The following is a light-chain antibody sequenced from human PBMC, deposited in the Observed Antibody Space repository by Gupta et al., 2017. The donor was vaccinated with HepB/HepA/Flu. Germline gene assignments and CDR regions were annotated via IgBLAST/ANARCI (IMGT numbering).Light chain of an antibody. CDR2: DAS. V-gene: IGKV1-33*01. J-gene: IGKJ4*01. CDR3: QKQDNLLT. Sequence: DIQMTQSPSSLSASVGDRVTLTRQASQNISNYLNWYQQNPGKAPKLLMYDASNSETGVPSRVSGSGSGTDFTFTSSGLEPEDIETYYCQKQDNLLTFGGGTKVEIK. CDR1: QNISNY.